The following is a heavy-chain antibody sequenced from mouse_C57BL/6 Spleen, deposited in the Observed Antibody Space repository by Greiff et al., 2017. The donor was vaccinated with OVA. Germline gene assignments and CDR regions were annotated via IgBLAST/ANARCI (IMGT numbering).Heavy chain of an antibody. Sequence: QVQLQQPGAELVKPGASVKLSCKASGYTFTSYWMHWVKQRPGQGLEWIGMIHPNSGSTNYNEKFKSKATLTVDKSSSTAYMQLSSLTSEDSAVYYCARKDDRGYYYAMDYWGQGTTVTVSS. CDR2: IHPNSGST. CDR3: ARKDDRGYYYAMDY. J-gene: IGHJ4*01. D-gene: IGHD2-12*01. V-gene: IGHV1-64*01. CDR1: GYTFTSYW.